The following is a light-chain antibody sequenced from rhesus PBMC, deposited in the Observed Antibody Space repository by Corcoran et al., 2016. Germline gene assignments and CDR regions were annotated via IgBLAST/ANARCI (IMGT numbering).Light chain of an antibody. CDR2: KAS. CDR1: QGISSW. CDR3: QQYNSAPRT. J-gene: IGKJ1*01. V-gene: IGKV1-21*01. Sequence: DIQMTQSPSSLSTSVGDRVIIPCRASQGISSWLAWYQQKPGKAPELLIYKASRLQSGVPSRFRGSGSGTEFTLTISSLQPEDFATYYCQQYNSAPRTFGQGTKVEIK.